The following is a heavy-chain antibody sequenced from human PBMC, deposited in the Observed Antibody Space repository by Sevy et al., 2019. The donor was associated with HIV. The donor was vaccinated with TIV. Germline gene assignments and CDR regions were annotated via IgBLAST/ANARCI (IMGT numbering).Heavy chain of an antibody. Sequence: GGSLRLSCAASGFTFSSYGMHWVRQAPGKGLEWVAVISYDGSNKYYADSVKGRFTISRDNSKNTLYLQMNSLRAEDTAVYYCAKDRYRGYYSDYWGQGTLVTVSS. CDR1: GFTFSSYG. D-gene: IGHD4-4*01. CDR2: ISYDGSNK. CDR3: AKDRYRGYYSDY. J-gene: IGHJ4*02. V-gene: IGHV3-30*18.